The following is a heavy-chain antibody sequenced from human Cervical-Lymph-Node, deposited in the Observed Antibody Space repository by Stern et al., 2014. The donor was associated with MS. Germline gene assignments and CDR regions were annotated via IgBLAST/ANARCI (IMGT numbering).Heavy chain of an antibody. Sequence: QITLKESGPTLVKPTQTLTLTCTFSGFSLSTSGVGVGWIRQPPGKALEWLALIYWDDDNRYSPSLKSRLTIPKDTSKNQVVLTMTNMDPVDTATYYCAHGLEIRLWAAYWGQGTLVTVSS. J-gene: IGHJ4*02. CDR2: IYWDDDN. CDR1: GFSLSTSGVG. CDR3: AHGLEIRLWAAY. D-gene: IGHD5-18*01. V-gene: IGHV2-5*02.